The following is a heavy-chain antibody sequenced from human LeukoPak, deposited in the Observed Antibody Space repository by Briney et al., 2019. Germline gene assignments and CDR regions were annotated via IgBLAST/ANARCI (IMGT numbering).Heavy chain of an antibody. CDR2: IYPGDSDT. CDR1: GYPFSSYW. V-gene: IGHV5-51*01. D-gene: IGHD4-17*01. J-gene: IGHJ5*02. Sequence: GESLKISCKGSGYPFSSYWIGWVRQMPGKGLEWMGIIYPGDSDTTYSPSFQGQVTISADKSISTAYLQWSSLKASDTAMYYCARHWTTAWFDPWGQGTLVTVSS. CDR3: ARHWTTAWFDP.